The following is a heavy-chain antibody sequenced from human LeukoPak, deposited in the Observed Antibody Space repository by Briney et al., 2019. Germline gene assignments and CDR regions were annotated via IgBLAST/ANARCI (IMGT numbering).Heavy chain of an antibody. J-gene: IGHJ4*02. CDR3: ARGSQGRGYCSGGSCYPTYYFDY. D-gene: IGHD2-15*01. CDR1: GFTFSNYW. CDR2: ISSSGSTI. V-gene: IGHV3-48*04. Sequence: HSGGSLRLSCAASGFTFSNYWMTWVRQAPGKGLEWVSYISSSGSTIYYADSVKGRFTISRDNAKNSLYLQMNSLRAEDTAVYYCARGSQGRGYCSGGSCYPTYYFDYWGQGTLVTVSS.